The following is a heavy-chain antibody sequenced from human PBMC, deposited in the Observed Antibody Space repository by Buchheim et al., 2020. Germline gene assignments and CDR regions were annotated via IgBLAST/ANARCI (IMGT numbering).Heavy chain of an antibody. CDR2: LNYDGTTT. CDR1: GFTFSDYW. CDR3: ARGPRNHYYDKSGLYHIDN. V-gene: IGHV3-74*01. D-gene: IGHD3-22*01. J-gene: IGHJ4*02. Sequence: EVHLLESGGGLVQPGGSLRLSCSASGFTFSDYWMHWVRQGPGKGLMWVSRLNYDGTTTNYADSVKGRFIMSRANAKNTWHLQLDSLRPDDTAVYYCARGPRNHYYDKSGLYHIDNWGQGTL.